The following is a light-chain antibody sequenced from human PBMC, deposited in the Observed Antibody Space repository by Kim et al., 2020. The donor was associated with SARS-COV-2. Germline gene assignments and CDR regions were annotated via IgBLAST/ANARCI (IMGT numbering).Light chain of an antibody. Sequence: SVSPGQTASITCSGHKLGDNYASWYQQRPGQSPVLVIYQDTKRPSGIPERFSGSNSGNTATLTISGTQAMDEADYYCQSWDSSVVFGGGTQLTVL. CDR2: QDT. J-gene: IGLJ3*02. CDR1: KLGDNY. CDR3: QSWDSSVV. V-gene: IGLV3-1*01.